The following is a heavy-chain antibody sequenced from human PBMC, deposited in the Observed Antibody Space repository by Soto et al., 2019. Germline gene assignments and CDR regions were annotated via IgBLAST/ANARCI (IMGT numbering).Heavy chain of an antibody. D-gene: IGHD4-17*01. CDR2: INPNSGGT. V-gene: IGHV1-2*04. CDR1: GYTFTGYY. J-gene: IGHJ4*02. CDR3: AREEDYGDLQHIDD. Sequence: ASVKVSCKASGYTFTGYYMHWVRQAPGQGLEWMGWINPNSGGTNYAQKFQGWVTMTRDTSISTAYMELSRLRSDDTAVYYCAREEDYGDLQHIDDWGQGTLVTVSA.